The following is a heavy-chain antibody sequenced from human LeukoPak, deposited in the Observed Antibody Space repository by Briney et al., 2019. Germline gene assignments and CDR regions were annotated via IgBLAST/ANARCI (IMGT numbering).Heavy chain of an antibody. CDR2: ISGSGGST. CDR1: GFTFSSYA. V-gene: IGHV3-23*01. CDR3: AKDRYYYDSGGYYNWFDP. Sequence: PGGSLRLSCAASGFTFSSYAMSWVRQAPGKGLEWVSAISGSGGSTYYADSVKGRFTISRDNSKNTLYLQMNSLRAEDTAVYYCAKDRYYYDSGGYYNWFDPWGQGTLVTVSS. J-gene: IGHJ5*02. D-gene: IGHD3-22*01.